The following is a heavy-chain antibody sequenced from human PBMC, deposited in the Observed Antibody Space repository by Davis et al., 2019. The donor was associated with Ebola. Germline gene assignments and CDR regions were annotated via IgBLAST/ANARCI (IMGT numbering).Heavy chain of an antibody. CDR3: ARGPPSPRYCSSTSCYFDGSVSTRRFDY. J-gene: IGHJ4*02. D-gene: IGHD2-2*01. CDR1: GGSFSGYY. CDR2: INHSGST. Sequence: PSETLSLTCAVYGGSFSGYYWSWIRQPPGKGLEWIGEINHSGSTNYNPSLKSRVTISVDTSKNQFSLKLSSVTAADTAVYYCARGPPSPRYCSSTSCYFDGSVSTRRFDYWGQGTLVTVSS. V-gene: IGHV4-34*01.